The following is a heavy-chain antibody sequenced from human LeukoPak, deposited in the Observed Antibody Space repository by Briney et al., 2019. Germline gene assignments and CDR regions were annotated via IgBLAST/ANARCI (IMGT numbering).Heavy chain of an antibody. J-gene: IGHJ4*02. CDR1: GFIFATYG. D-gene: IGHD3-10*01. CDR3: AKDPVWFGDYFDY. V-gene: IGHV3-30*02. Sequence: PGGSLRLSWAAAGFIFATYGMHWGRKAPGKGLGWVAYISLDSSDKYYADSVKGRFTTSRYNSKDTLYLQMNSLRPEDTAVYYCAKDPVWFGDYFDYWGQGTLVTVSS. CDR2: ISLDSSDK.